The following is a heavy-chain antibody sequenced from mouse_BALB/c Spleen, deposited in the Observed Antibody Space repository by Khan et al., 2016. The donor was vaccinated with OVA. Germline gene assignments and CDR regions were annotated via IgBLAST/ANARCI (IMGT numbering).Heavy chain of an antibody. D-gene: IGHD1-1*01. CDR2: IYYSGTV. CDR1: GISITSGNYR. CDR3: ARDYGRLYWFFDV. V-gene: IGHV3-5*02. J-gene: IGHJ1*01. Sequence: EVQLVESGPGLVKPSQTVSLTCTVTGISITSGNYRWSWIRQFPGNKLEWIGNIYYSGTVTYNPSLTSRTTIPRDTSKNQFFLEMNSLTAEDTATYYCARDYGRLYWFFDVWGAGTTVTVSS.